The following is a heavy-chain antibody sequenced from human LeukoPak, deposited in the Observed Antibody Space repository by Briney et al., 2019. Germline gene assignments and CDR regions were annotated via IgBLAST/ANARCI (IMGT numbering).Heavy chain of an antibody. CDR3: ARDWCSRSSCYRRFDS. J-gene: IGHJ4*02. Sequence: PGGSLRLSCAASGFTFSSYSMNWVRQARGKGLEWVSSISSSSSYIYYADSVKGRFTISRDNAKNSLYLQMNSLRAEDTAVYYCARDWCSRSSCYRRFDSWGQGTLVTVSS. V-gene: IGHV3-21*01. CDR2: ISSSSSYI. D-gene: IGHD2-15*01. CDR1: GFTFSSYS.